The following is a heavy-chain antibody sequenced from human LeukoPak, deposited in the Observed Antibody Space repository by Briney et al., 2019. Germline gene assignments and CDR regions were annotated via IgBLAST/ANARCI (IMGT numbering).Heavy chain of an antibody. CDR3: ATYRTDCGGDCDAFDI. V-gene: IGHV3-11*01. D-gene: IGHD2-21*02. J-gene: IGHJ3*02. CDR2: ISSSGSTI. CDR1: GFTFSDYY. Sequence: PGGSLRLSCAASGFTFSDYYMSWIRQAPGKGLEWVSYISSSGSTIYYADSVKGRFTISRDNAKNSLYLQMNSLRVEDTAVYYCATYRTDCGGDCDAFDIWGQGTMVTVSS.